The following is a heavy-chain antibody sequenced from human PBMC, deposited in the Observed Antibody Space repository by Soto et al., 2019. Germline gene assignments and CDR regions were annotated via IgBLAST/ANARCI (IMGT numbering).Heavy chain of an antibody. J-gene: IGHJ3*02. D-gene: IGHD5-18*01. CDR2: ISAGNGNT. CDR1: GYTFTSYA. CDR3: ASDTRPCYGYGSSVVGLGI. V-gene: IGHV1-3*01. Sequence: QVQLVQSGAEVKKPGASVKVSCKASGYTFTSYAMDWVRQAPGQRLEWMGWISAGNGNTKYSQKFQGRVTITRDTSSSITYMEQRSMRFEDTAVYYCASDTRPCYGYGSSVVGLGIWGQGTMVPVSS.